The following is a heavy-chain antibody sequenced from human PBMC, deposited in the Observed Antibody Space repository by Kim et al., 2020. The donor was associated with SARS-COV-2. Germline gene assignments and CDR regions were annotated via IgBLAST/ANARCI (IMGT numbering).Heavy chain of an antibody. CDR2: IYYSGST. D-gene: IGHD6-13*01. CDR3: ARSIAAANNPELNWFDP. Sequence: SETLSLTCTVSGGSVSSGSYYWSWIRQPPGKGLEWIGYIYYSGSTNYNPSLKSRVTISVDTSKNQFSLKLSSVTAADTAVYYCARSIAAANNPELNWFDPWGQGTLVTVSS. CDR1: GGSVSSGSYY. J-gene: IGHJ5*02. V-gene: IGHV4-61*01.